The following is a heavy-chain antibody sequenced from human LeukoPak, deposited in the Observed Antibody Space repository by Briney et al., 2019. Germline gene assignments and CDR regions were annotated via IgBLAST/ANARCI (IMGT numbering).Heavy chain of an antibody. J-gene: IGHJ4*02. Sequence: GSLRLSCAAXXXXFSXXTMHXXRXAAXKXLEXXXSIIGSNSYIFYADSVKGRFTVSRDNAKDSLYLQMNSLRAEDTAVYYCARALTTLTYEGYWGQGTLVTVSS. CDR3: ARALTTLTYEGY. V-gene: IGHV3-21*01. D-gene: IGHD1-1*01. CDR1: XXXFSXXT. CDR2: IIGSNSYI.